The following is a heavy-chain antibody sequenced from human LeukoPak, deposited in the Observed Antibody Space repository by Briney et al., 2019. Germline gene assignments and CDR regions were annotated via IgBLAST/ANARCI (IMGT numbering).Heavy chain of an antibody. J-gene: IGHJ3*02. D-gene: IGHD2-21*01. Sequence: ASVKVSCKASGFTFTSSAMQWVRQARGQRLEWIGWIVVGSGNTNYAQNFQERVTITRDTSTSTAYMELSSLRSEDTAVYYCAANTPRVVREDAFDIWGQGTMVTVSS. V-gene: IGHV1-58*02. CDR2: IVVGSGNT. CDR1: GFTFTSSA. CDR3: AANTPRVVREDAFDI.